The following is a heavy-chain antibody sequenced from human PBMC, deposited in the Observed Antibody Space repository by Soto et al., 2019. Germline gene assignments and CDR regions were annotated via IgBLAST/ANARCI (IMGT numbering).Heavy chain of an antibody. V-gene: IGHV3-7*01. J-gene: IGHJ6*02. CDR1: GFTFSSYW. CDR3: ARDHPVQWLFVGSVPGMDV. Sequence: HPGGSLRLSCAASGFTFSSYWMSWVRQAPGKGLEWVANIKQDGSEKYYVDSVKGRFTISRDNAKNSLYLQMNSLRAEDTAVYYCARDHPVQWLFVGSVPGMDVWGQGTTVTVSS. D-gene: IGHD5-12*01. CDR2: IKQDGSEK.